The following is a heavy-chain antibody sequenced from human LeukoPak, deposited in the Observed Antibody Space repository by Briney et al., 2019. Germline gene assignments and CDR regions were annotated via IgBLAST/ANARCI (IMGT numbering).Heavy chain of an antibody. J-gene: IGHJ4*02. CDR3: ARDYSGYDRFDY. D-gene: IGHD5-12*01. Sequence: ASVEVSCKASGYTFTSYYMHWVRQAPGQGLEWMGIINPSVGTTNYAQKFQGRVTMTSDTSTSTIYMELSSLRSEDTAVYYCARDYSGYDRFDYWGQGTLVTVSS. CDR1: GYTFTSYY. CDR2: INPSVGTT. V-gene: IGHV1-46*01.